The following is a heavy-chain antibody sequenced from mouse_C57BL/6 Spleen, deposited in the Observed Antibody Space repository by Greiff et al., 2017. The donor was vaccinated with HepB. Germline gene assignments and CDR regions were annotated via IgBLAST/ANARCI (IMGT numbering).Heavy chain of an antibody. V-gene: IGHV1-64*01. CDR1: GYTFTSYW. J-gene: IGHJ3*01. CDR3: ASPSYYSTSFAY. CDR2: IHPNSGST. D-gene: IGHD2-5*01. Sequence: QVQLQQPGAKLVKPGASVKLSCKASGYTFTSYWMHWVKQRPGQGLEWIGMIHPNSGSTNYNEKFKSKATLTVDKSSSTAYMQLSSLTSEDSAVYYCASPSYYSTSFAYWGQGTLGTVSA.